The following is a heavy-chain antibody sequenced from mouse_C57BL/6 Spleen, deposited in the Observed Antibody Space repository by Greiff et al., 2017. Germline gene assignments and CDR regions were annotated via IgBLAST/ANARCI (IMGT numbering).Heavy chain of an antibody. Sequence: VKVVESGAELVKPGASVKISCKASGYAFSSYWMNWVKQRPGKGLEWIGQIYPGDGDTNYNGKFKGKATLTADKSSSTAYMQLSSLTSEDSAVYFCARKSNYEGVNYWGQGTTLTVSS. D-gene: IGHD2-5*01. CDR1: GYAFSSYW. V-gene: IGHV1-80*01. CDR3: ARKSNYEGVNY. J-gene: IGHJ2*01. CDR2: IYPGDGDT.